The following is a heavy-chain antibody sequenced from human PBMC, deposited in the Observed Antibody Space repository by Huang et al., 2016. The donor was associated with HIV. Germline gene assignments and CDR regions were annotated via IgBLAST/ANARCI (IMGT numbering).Heavy chain of an antibody. J-gene: IGHJ4*02. D-gene: IGHD6-13*01. CDR2: VYQSGST. CDR1: GDFISSTNYY. V-gene: IGHV4-39*01. Sequence: QLQLQESGPGQVKPSETLSLTCTVSGDFISSTNYYWGWIRQSQGKGLEWVGSVYQSGSTNYNPSLKSRVTLSVDTSRNQFSLRLNSVTAADTAVYYCASQHIGAAATWFWGRGTQVAVSS. CDR3: ASQHIGAAATWF.